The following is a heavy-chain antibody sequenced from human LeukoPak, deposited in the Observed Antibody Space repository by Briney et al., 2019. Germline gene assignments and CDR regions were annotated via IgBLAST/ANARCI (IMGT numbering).Heavy chain of an antibody. Sequence: PSETLSLTCTVSGGSISSYYWSWIRQPPGKGLEWIGYIYYSGSTNYNPSLKSRVTISVDTSKNQFSLKLSSVTAADTAVYYCARATYYDFWSGYSGAFDIWGQGTMVTVSS. J-gene: IGHJ3*02. CDR2: IYYSGST. CDR3: ARATYYDFWSGYSGAFDI. CDR1: GGSISSYY. D-gene: IGHD3-3*01. V-gene: IGHV4-59*08.